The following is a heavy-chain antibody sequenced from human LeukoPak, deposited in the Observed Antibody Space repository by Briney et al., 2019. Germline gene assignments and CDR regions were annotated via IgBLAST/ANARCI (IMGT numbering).Heavy chain of an antibody. CDR1: GYTFTSYD. J-gene: IGHJ3*02. CDR3: AREGVGAHAFDI. V-gene: IGHV1-8*01. CDR2: MNPNSGNT. Sequence: ASVKVSCKASGYTFTSYDINWVRQATGQGLEWMGWMNPNSGNTGYAQKFQGRVTMTRNTSISTAYMELNSLRAEDTAVYYCAREGVGAHAFDIWGQGTMVTVSS. D-gene: IGHD1-26*01.